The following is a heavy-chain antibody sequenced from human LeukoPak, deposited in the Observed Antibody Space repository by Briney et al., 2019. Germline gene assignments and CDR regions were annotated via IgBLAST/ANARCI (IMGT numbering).Heavy chain of an antibody. J-gene: IGHJ6*03. D-gene: IGHD5-24*01. CDR1: GFAVSDSY. Sequence: PGGSLRLSCAASGFAVSDSYMSWVRQVPGKGLEWVSFIYTGGNTYYADSVKGRFTISRDNSKNTLYLQMNSLRAEDTAVYYCAKDGAGRRLQPLYYYDMDVWGKGTTVTVSS. CDR2: IYTGGNT. CDR3: AKDGAGRRLQPLYYYDMDV. V-gene: IGHV3-53*01.